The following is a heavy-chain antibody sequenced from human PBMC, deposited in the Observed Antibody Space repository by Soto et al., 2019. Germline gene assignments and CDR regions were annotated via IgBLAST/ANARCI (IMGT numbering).Heavy chain of an antibody. CDR1: GGTFSSYA. V-gene: IGHV1-69*12. J-gene: IGHJ6*02. D-gene: IGHD6-6*01. Sequence: QVQLVQSGAEVKKPGSSVKVSCKASGGTFSSYAISWVRQAPGQGLEWMGGIIPIFGTANYAQKFQGRVTITADESTSTAYMELSSLRSEDTAVYYCARGYSSSSLYYYYGMDVWGQVTTVTVSS. CDR2: IIPIFGTA. CDR3: ARGYSSSSLYYYYGMDV.